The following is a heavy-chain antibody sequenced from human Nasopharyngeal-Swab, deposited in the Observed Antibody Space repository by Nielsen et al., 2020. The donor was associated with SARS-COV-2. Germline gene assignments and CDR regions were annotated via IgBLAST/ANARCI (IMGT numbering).Heavy chain of an antibody. V-gene: IGHV4-59*13. CDR1: GGSISYYY. CDR3: ARGAEYSYGYYAFDI. Sequence: SETLSLTCTVSGGSISYYYWTWIRHPPGKGLEWIGYIYYSGSIHYNPSLKSRVTISLDTSKNQFSLRLSSLTAADTAVYYCARGAEYSYGYYAFDIWGPGTMVTVSS. D-gene: IGHD5-18*01. J-gene: IGHJ3*02. CDR2: IYYSGSI.